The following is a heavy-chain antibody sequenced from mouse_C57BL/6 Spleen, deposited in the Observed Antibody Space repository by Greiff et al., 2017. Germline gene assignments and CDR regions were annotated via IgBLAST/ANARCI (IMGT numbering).Heavy chain of an antibody. CDR2: IDPSDSET. V-gene: IGHV1-52*01. CDR3: ARSAVGTFDC. Sequence: VQLQQPGAELVRPGSSVKLSCKASGYTFTSYWMHWVKQRPIQGLEWIGNIDPSDSETHYNQKFKDKATLTVDKSSSTAYRQLSSLTSEDSAVYCSARSAVGTFDCWGQGTTLTVSS. CDR1: GYTFTSYW. D-gene: IGHD1-1*01. J-gene: IGHJ2*01.